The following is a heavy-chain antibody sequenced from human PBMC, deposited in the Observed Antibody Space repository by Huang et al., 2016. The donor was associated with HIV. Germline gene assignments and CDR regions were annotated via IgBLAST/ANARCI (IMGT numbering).Heavy chain of an antibody. CDR2: ISAYNGNT. V-gene: IGHV1-18*01. Sequence: QVELVQSGAEVKRPGASARVSCKASGYVFTKYGINWVRQAPGQGLEWMGGISAYNGNTNYAEKLQGRVTLTRDTSTTTAYMELRDVTSADTAVYYCARDHWYPLQNWFDLWGQGSLVTVSS. CDR3: ARDHWYPLQNWFDL. D-gene: IGHD1-1*01. CDR1: GYVFTKYG. J-gene: IGHJ5*02.